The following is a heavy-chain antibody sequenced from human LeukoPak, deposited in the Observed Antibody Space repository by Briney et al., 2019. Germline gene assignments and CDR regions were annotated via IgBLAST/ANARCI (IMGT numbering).Heavy chain of an antibody. D-gene: IGHD6-13*01. Sequence: KASQTLSLTCAISGDSVSNKRFAWNWIRQSPSRGLEWLGRTYYGSQWYNDYAVSVQSRIAINPDTSKNQFSLQLNSVTPEDTAVYYCARTEFLQQVKWFEPWGQGTLVTVSS. CDR3: ARTEFLQQVKWFEP. CDR1: GDSVSNKRFA. J-gene: IGHJ5*02. CDR2: TYYGSQWYN. V-gene: IGHV6-1*01.